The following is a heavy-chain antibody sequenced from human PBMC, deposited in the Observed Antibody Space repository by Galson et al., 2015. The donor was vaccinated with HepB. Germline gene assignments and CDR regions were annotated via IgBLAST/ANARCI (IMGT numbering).Heavy chain of an antibody. Sequence: SLRLSCAASGFTFSDYYMSWIRQAPGKGLEWVSYISSSSSYTNYADSVKGRFTISRDNAKNSLYLQMNSLRAEDTAVYYCARDVGDYGSYNWSDPWGQGTLVTVSS. CDR3: ARDVGDYGSYNWSDP. CDR1: GFTFSDYY. D-gene: IGHD4-17*01. J-gene: IGHJ5*02. CDR2: ISSSSSYT. V-gene: IGHV3-11*06.